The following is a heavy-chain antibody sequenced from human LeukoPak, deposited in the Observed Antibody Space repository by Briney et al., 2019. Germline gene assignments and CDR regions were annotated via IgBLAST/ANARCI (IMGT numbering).Heavy chain of an antibody. D-gene: IGHD2-2*01. V-gene: IGHV3-48*01. CDR2: ISSSSSTI. J-gene: IGHJ4*02. CDR3: ARDLLQDIVVVPAP. Sequence: GGSLRLSCAASGFTFSSYSMNWVRQAPGEGLEWVSYISSSSSTIYYADSVKGRFTISRDNAKNSLYLQMNSLRAEDTAVYYCARDLLQDIVVVPAPWGQGTLVTVSS. CDR1: GFTFSSYS.